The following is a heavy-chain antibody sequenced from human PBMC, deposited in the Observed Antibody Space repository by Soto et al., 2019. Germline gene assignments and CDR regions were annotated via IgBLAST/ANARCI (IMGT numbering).Heavy chain of an antibody. CDR3: ARQGEVGATVFDY. Sequence: PSETLSLTCTVSGGSISSSSYYWGWIRQPPGKGLEWIGSIYYSGSTYYNPSLKSRVTISVDTSKNQFSLKLSSVTAADTAVYYCARQGEVGATVFDYWGQGTLVTVSS. CDR1: GGSISSSSYY. J-gene: IGHJ4*02. D-gene: IGHD1-26*01. CDR2: IYYSGST. V-gene: IGHV4-39*01.